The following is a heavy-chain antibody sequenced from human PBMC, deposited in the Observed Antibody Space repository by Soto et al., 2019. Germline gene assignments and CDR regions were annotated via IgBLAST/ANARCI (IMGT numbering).Heavy chain of an antibody. CDR2: ISGTGGNT. CDR1: GFTFSSYA. D-gene: IGHD1-20*01. V-gene: IGHV3-23*01. J-gene: IGHJ4*02. CDR3: VKAVYLLDFDY. Sequence: GGSLRLSCAASGFTFSSYAMTWVRQAPGKGLEWVSTISGTGGNTYYADSVKGRFTISRDNSKNTVYLQMNSLRAEDTAVYYCVKAVYLLDFDYWGQGTLVTVS.